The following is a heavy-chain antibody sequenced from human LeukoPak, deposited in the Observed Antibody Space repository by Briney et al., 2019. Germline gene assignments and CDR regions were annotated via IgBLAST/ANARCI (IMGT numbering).Heavy chain of an antibody. CDR1: GFTFSSYA. CDR2: ISGSDGTT. D-gene: IGHD6-19*01. V-gene: IGHV3-23*01. CDR3: AKDLALAGTGGGFDV. J-gene: IGHJ3*01. Sequence: PGGSLRLSCAASGFTFSSYAMSWVRQAPGKGLEWVSGISGSDGTTYYADSVNGRFTISRDNSKNTVSLQMSSLRAEDTALYYCAKDLALAGTGGGFDVWGQGTRVAVSS.